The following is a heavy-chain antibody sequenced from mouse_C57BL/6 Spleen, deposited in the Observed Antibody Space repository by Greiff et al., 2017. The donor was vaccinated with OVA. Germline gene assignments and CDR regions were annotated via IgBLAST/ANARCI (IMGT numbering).Heavy chain of an antibody. J-gene: IGHJ3*01. CDR2: IDPNSGGT. CDR3: ARYWYYGGTWFAY. D-gene: IGHD1-1*01. CDR1: GYTFTSYW. Sequence: QVQLQQPGAELVKPGASVKLSCKASGYTFTSYWMHWVKQRPGRGLEWIGRIDPNSGGTKYNEKFKSKATLTVDKPSSTADMQLSILTSEDSAVYYCARYWYYGGTWFAYWGQGTLVTVSA. V-gene: IGHV1-72*01.